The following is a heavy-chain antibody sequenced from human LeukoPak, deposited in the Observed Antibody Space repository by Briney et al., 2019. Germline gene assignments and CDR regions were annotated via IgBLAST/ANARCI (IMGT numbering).Heavy chain of an antibody. CDR3: ASLFNRGPIGVGARNYYYGMDV. D-gene: IGHD1-26*01. CDR1: GLTLSSYW. J-gene: IGHJ6*02. Sequence: PGGSLRLSCAASGLTLSSYWMHWVRQAPGKGLEYVSAISSNGGSTYYANSVKGRFTISRDNSKNTLYLQMGSLRAEDMAVYYCASLFNRGPIGVGARNYYYGMDVWGQGTTVTVSS. CDR2: ISSNGGST. V-gene: IGHV3-64*01.